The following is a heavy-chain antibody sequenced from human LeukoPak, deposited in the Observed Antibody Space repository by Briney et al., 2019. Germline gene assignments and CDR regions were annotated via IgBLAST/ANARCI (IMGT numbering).Heavy chain of an antibody. CDR3: ATVVVVAATNYYYYATDV. D-gene: IGHD2-15*01. Sequence: PSETLSLTCNVSGVSITSSDYYWGWIRQPPGKGLEWIGYIFYTGNTHYNPSLQSRVTFSVDTSKNQFSLKLSSVTAADTAVYFCATVVVVAATNYYYYATDVWGQGTTVTVSS. CDR1: GVSITSSDYY. J-gene: IGHJ6*02. V-gene: IGHV4-30-4*08. CDR2: IFYTGNT.